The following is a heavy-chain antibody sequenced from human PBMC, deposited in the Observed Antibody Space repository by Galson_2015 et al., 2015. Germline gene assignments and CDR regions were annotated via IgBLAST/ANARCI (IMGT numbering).Heavy chain of an antibody. CDR3: ARGGFQDTSRHTWLQNMGGFDY. CDR1: GDSISSYY. Sequence: ETLSLTCAVSGDSISSYYWSWIRQPPGKGLEWIGNIYYTGRTSHNPSLTSRITISVDTSRNQFSLKMISVTAADTAVYYCARGGFQDTSRHTWLQNMGGFDYWGQGTLVTVPP. J-gene: IGHJ4*02. CDR2: IYYTGRT. D-gene: IGHD5-24*01. V-gene: IGHV4-59*01.